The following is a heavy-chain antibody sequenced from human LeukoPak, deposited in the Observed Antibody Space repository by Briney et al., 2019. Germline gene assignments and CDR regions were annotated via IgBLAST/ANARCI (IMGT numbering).Heavy chain of an antibody. CDR3: AKEYYDFWSGYQEKYYFDY. J-gene: IGHJ4*02. V-gene: IGHV3-30*02. Sequence: PGGSLRLSCAASGFTFSSYGMHWVRQAPGKGLEWVAFIRYDGSNKYYADSVKGRFTISRDNSKNTLYLQMSSLRAEDTAVYYCAKEYYDFWSGYQEKYYFDYWGQGTLVTVSS. CDR1: GFTFSSYG. CDR2: IRYDGSNK. D-gene: IGHD3-3*01.